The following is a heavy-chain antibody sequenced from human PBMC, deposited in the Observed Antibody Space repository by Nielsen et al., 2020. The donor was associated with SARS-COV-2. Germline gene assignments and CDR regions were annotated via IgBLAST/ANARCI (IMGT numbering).Heavy chain of an antibody. CDR2: ISYDGSNK. J-gene: IGHJ6*02. Sequence: GESLKISCAASGFTFDDYAMHWVRQAPGKGLEWVAVISYDGSNKYYADSVKGRFTISRDNSKNTLYLQMISLRAEDTAVYYCARDLYSYGMDVWGQGTTVTVSS. V-gene: IGHV3-30-3*01. CDR1: GFTFDDYA. CDR3: ARDLYSYGMDV.